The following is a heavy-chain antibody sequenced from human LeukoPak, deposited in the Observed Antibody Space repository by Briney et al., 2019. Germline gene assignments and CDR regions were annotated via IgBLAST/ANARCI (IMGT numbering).Heavy chain of an antibody. CDR3: AKQYSSSSGVFDY. V-gene: IGHV3-7*05. Sequence: GGSLGLSCAASGFIFSTYWMNWVRQAPGKGLEWVAGISGDGSERDYVDSVRGRFTISRDNAKNSLYLQMNSLTAEDTAVYYCAKQYSSSSGVFDYWGQGTLVTVSS. D-gene: IGHD6-13*01. CDR2: ISGDGSER. CDR1: GFIFSTYW. J-gene: IGHJ4*02.